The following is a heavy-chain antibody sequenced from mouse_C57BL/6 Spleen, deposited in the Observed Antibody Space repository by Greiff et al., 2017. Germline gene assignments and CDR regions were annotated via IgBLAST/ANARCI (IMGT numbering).Heavy chain of an antibody. CDR3: AGLGGYCDY. CDR1: GYTFTSYT. J-gene: IGHJ2*01. CDR2: INPSSGYT. V-gene: IGHV1-4*01. D-gene: IGHD4-1*01. Sequence: QVQLQQSGAELARPGASVKMSCKASGYTFTSYTMHWVKHRPGPGLELIGYINPSSGYTKYNQKFKDKATLTADKSSSTAYMQLSSLTSEDSAVYYCAGLGGYCDYWGQGTTLTVSS.